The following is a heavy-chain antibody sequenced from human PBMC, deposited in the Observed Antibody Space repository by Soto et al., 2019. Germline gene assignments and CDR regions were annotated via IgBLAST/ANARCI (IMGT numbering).Heavy chain of an antibody. Sequence: ASVKVSCKASGYTFTSYGISWVRQAPGQGLEWMGWISAYNGNTNYAQKLQCRVTMTTDTSTSTAYMELRSLRSDDTAVYYCARDKGITMIVVAPFDYWGQGTLVTVSS. CDR1: GYTFTSYG. D-gene: IGHD3-22*01. CDR3: ARDKGITMIVVAPFDY. V-gene: IGHV1-18*01. J-gene: IGHJ4*02. CDR2: ISAYNGNT.